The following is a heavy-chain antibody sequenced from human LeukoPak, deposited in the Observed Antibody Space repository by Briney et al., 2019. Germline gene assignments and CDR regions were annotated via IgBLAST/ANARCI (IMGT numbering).Heavy chain of an antibody. J-gene: IGHJ4*02. CDR3: AKDYYGD. V-gene: IGHV3-30*18. CDR1: GFIFSNYG. Sequence: GGSLRLSCAASGFIFSNYGMHWVHQAPGKGLEWVAVISYDGSNKYYADSVKGRFTISRDNSKNTLYLQMNSLRAEDTAVYHCAKDYYGDWGQGTLVTVSS. D-gene: IGHD3-10*01. CDR2: ISYDGSNK.